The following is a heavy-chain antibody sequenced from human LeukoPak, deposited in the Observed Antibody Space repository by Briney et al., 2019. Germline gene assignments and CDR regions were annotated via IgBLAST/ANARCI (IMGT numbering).Heavy chain of an antibody. Sequence: SETLSLTCIVSGGSISSSNYYWVWIRQPPGKGLEWIGSIHYSGSTYYNPSLKSRVTISVDTSKNQFSLKLSSVTAADTGLYYCARQRFGSGADYWGQGTLVTVSS. CDR1: GGSISSSNYY. V-gene: IGHV4-39*01. D-gene: IGHD6-19*01. CDR2: IHYSGST. CDR3: ARQRFGSGADY. J-gene: IGHJ4*02.